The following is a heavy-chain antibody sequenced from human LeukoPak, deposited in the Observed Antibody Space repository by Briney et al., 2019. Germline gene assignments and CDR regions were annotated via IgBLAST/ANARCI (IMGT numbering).Heavy chain of an antibody. CDR2: IYSGGSI. CDR3: ARDHDTTYYFDY. V-gene: IGHV3-66*02. CDR1: GFTVSSNY. D-gene: IGHD1-26*01. Sequence: PGGSLRLSCAASGFTVSSNYMSWVRQAPGKGLEWVSVIYSGGSIYYADSVKGRFTISRDNSKNTLYLQMNSLSAEDTAVYYCARDHDTTYYFDYWGQGTLVTVSS. J-gene: IGHJ4*02.